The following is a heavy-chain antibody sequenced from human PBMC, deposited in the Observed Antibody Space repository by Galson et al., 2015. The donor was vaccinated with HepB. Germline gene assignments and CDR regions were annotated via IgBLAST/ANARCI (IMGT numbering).Heavy chain of an antibody. CDR3: ARSPARGVVAAGSFDY. Sequence: CAISGDSVSSNSATWNWIRQSPSRGLEWLGRTYYRSKWYNDYAVSVESRIIVNPDTSKNQFSLHLNSVTPEDTAVYYCARSPARGVVAAGSFDYWGQGTLVTVSS. J-gene: IGHJ4*02. V-gene: IGHV6-1*01. CDR1: GDSVSSNSAT. CDR2: TYYRSKWYN. D-gene: IGHD6-13*01.